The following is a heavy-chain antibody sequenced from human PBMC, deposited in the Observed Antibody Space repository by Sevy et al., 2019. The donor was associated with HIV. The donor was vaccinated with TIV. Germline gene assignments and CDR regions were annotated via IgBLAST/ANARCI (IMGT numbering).Heavy chain of an antibody. J-gene: IGHJ4*02. Sequence: SETLSLTCTVSGASLSTYYWSWIRQPPGKGLGWVGYIYYSGSTNYNPSLKSRVTISVDTSKNQFSLKLSSVTAADTAVYYCARGQYSYGYWREFDYWGQGTLVIVSS. CDR2: IYYSGST. CDR3: ARGQYSYGYWREFDY. CDR1: GASLSTYY. D-gene: IGHD5-18*01. V-gene: IGHV4-59*01.